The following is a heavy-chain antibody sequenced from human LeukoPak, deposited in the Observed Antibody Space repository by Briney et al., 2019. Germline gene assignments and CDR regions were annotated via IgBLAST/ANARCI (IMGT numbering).Heavy chain of an antibody. CDR3: AGVRIVMVWGVTGAFDY. J-gene: IGHJ4*02. CDR2: INHSGST. CDR1: GDSFSGYY. Sequence: SETLSLTCAVYGDSFSGYYWSWLRQPPGKGLEWIGEINHSGSTNYNPSLKSRVTISVDTSNNQFSLKLSSVTAADTAVYYWAGVRIVMVWGVTGAFDYWGEGTLVTVSS. V-gene: IGHV4-34*01. D-gene: IGHD3-10*01.